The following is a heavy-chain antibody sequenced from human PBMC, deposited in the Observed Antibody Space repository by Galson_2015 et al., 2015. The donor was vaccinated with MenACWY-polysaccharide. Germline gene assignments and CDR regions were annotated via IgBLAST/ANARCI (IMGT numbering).Heavy chain of an antibody. J-gene: IGHJ6*02. CDR1: GFTFKNYW. CDR2: IKKDGSEK. CDR3: ARGHYGMDV. Sequence: SLRLSCAVSGFTFKNYWMSWVRQAPGKGLEWVANIKKDGSEKYCVDSVKGRFTISRDNGRGSLYLQMNGLRVEDTAVYYCARGHYGMDVWGQGTTVTVS. V-gene: IGHV3-7*01.